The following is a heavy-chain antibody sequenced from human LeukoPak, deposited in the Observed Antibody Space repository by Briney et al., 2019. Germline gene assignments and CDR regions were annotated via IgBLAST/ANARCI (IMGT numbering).Heavy chain of an antibody. CDR3: ARDPPREVYGDYSPFDY. V-gene: IGHV3-33*01. CDR1: GFTFSSHG. D-gene: IGHD4-17*01. Sequence: GRSLRLSCAASGFTFSSHGMHWVRQAPGKGLEWVAVIWYDGSNKYYADSVKGRFTISRDNSKNTLYLQMNSLRAEDTAVYYCARDPPREVYGDYSPFDYWGQGTLVTVSS. J-gene: IGHJ4*02. CDR2: IWYDGSNK.